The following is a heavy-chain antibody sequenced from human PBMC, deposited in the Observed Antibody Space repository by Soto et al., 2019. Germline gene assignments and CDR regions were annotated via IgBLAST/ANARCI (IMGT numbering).Heavy chain of an antibody. D-gene: IGHD1-26*01. CDR2: ISAYNGNT. CDR3: SRWLPREPY. CDR1: GYTFTSYG. Sequence: QVQLVQSGAEVKKPGASVTLACKASGYTFTSYGISWVRQAPGQGLEGMGWISAYNGNTKYSQKLQGRVTMTTDTSPSTAYMELRSLRSDVAAVYYCSRWLPREPYWGPRTLVTVSS. J-gene: IGHJ4*02. V-gene: IGHV1-18*01.